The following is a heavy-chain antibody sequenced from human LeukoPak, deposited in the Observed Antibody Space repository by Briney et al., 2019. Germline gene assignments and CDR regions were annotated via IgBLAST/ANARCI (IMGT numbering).Heavy chain of an antibody. J-gene: IGHJ4*02. V-gene: IGHV4-59*01. CDR2: IYYSGST. D-gene: IGHD6-13*01. Sequence: SETLSLTCTVSGGSISSYYWSWIRQPPGKGLEWIGYIYYSGSTNYNPSLKSRVTISVDTSKNQFSLKLSSVTAADTAIYYCARLYSSSLGRVFDYWGQGTLVTVSS. CDR1: GGSISSYY. CDR3: ARLYSSSLGRVFDY.